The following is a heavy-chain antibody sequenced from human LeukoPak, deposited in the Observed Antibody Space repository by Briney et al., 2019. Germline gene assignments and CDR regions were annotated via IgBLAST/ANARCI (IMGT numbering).Heavy chain of an antibody. CDR1: GGSISRGSSY. J-gene: IGHJ4*02. CDR2: INQSGST. V-gene: IGHV4-61*02. D-gene: IGHD1-1*01. CDR3: ARGTSAATTRQGAFDY. Sequence: PSPTQSLTRTLYGGSISRGSSYWSWIRQPAGKGPESLGVINQSGSTNYNPSLKRRVTISVDTSKNQFSLKLSSVTAADTAVYYCARGTSAATTRQGAFDYWGQGTLVTVSS.